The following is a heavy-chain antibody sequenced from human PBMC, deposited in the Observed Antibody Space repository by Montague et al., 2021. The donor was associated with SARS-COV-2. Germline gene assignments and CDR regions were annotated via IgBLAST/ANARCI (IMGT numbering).Heavy chain of an antibody. D-gene: IGHD3-10*01. Sequence: SETLSLTCAVHGGSLSGYYWSWIRQPPEKGLEWIGEINHSANTKYNPSLKSPVTISIDTSKNQFSLKMTSVTAADTATYYCASGLYPSGSYYNRYYYGLNIWGPGTTGIVSS. J-gene: IGHJ6*02. V-gene: IGHV4-34*01. CDR2: INHSANT. CDR3: ASGLYPSGSYYNRYYYGLNI. CDR1: GGSLSGYY.